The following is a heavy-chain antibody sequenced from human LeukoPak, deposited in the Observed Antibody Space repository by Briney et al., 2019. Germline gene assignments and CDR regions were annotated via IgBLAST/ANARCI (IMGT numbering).Heavy chain of an antibody. CDR3: ARDRSRAMSAAAGVSGAFDI. CDR2: IYYSGST. Sequence: PSETLSLTCTVSGGSISSYYWSWIRQPPGKGLEWIGYIYYSGSTNYNPSLKSRVTISVDTSKNQFSLKLSSVTAADTAVYYCARDRSRAMSAAAGVSGAFDIWGQGTMVTVSS. CDR1: GGSISSYY. D-gene: IGHD6-13*01. J-gene: IGHJ3*02. V-gene: IGHV4-59*01.